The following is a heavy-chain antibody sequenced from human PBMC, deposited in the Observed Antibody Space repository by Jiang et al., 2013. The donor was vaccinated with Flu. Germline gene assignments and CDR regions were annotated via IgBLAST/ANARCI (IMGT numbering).Heavy chain of an antibody. Sequence: AEVKKPGASVKVSCKASGYTFTNYGITWVRQAPGQGLEWMGWINAYNGNTNYAQKLQGRVTMTTDTSTSTAYMELRSLRSDDTAVYYCARQYFVLFDSYYGMDVWGKGTTVTVSS. CDR1: GYTFTNYG. CDR2: INAYNGNT. CDR3: ARQYFVLFDSYYGMDV. D-gene: IGHD3-9*01. J-gene: IGHJ6*04. V-gene: IGHV1-18*01.